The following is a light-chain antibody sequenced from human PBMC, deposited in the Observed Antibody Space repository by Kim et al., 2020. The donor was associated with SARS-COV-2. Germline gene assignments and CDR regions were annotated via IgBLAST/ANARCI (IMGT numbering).Light chain of an antibody. Sequence: STINIKSSQNILYHSDNRNCRAWYQQKPGQPPKLLIYWASTRESGFPDRFSGSVSETDFTLTITSLQAEDVAVYYCQQYYSAPLTFGRGTKVDVK. CDR3: QQYYSAPLT. V-gene: IGKV4-1*01. CDR1: QNILYHSDNRNC. CDR2: WAS. J-gene: IGKJ4*01.